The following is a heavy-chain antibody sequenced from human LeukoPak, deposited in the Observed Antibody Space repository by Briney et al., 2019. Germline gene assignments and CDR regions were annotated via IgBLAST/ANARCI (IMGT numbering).Heavy chain of an antibody. V-gene: IGHV3-74*01. CDR3: TTGGSYFFDY. D-gene: IGHD1-1*01. CDR1: GFTFSSYS. CDR2: IDGEGSVT. J-gene: IGHJ4*02. Sequence: GGSLRLSCAASGFTFSSYSMNWVRQAPGKGLVWVSRIDGEGSVTKYTDSVKGRFTISRDNAKNTVYLQMNSLRAEDTAVYYCTTGGSYFFDYWGQGTLVTVSS.